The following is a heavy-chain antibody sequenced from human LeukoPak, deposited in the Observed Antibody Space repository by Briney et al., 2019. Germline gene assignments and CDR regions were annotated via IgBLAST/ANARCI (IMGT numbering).Heavy chain of an antibody. J-gene: IGHJ6*04. D-gene: IGHD6-19*01. V-gene: IGHV1-46*01. CDR3: ARVYGVAGHRDTFYGMDV. CDR2: INPSGGST. Sequence: GASVKVSCKASGYTFTSYYMHWVRQAPGQGLEWMGIINPSGGSTSYAQKFQRRVTMTRDTSTSTVYMELSSLRSEDTAVYYCARVYGVAGHRDTFYGMDVWGKGTTVTVSS. CDR1: GYTFTSYY.